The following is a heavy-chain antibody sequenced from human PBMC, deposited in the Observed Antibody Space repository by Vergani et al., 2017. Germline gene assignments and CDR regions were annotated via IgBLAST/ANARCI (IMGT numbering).Heavy chain of an antibody. D-gene: IGHD3-22*01. CDR3: AGVQRYYDSSGYYFDY. CDR1: GFTFSSYS. Sequence: EVQLVESGGGLVKPGGSLRLSCAASGFTFSSYSMNWVRQAPGKGLEWVSSISSSSSYIYYADSVKGRFTISRDNAKNSLYLQMNSLRAEDTAVYYCAGVQRYYDSSGYYFDYWGQGTLVTVSS. V-gene: IGHV3-21*01. CDR2: ISSSSSYI. J-gene: IGHJ4*02.